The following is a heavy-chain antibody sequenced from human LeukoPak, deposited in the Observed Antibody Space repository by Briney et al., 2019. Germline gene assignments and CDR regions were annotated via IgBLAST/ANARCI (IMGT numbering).Heavy chain of an antibody. V-gene: IGHV3-23*01. CDR3: AREEGLLWFGELLQKYYYYYMDV. Sequence: GGSLRLSCAASGFTFSSYAMSWVRQAPGKGLEWVSAISGSGGSTYYADSVKGRFTISRDNAKNSLYLQMNSLRAEDTAVYYCAREEGLLWFGELLQKYYYYYMDVWGKGTTVTVSS. CDR1: GFTFSSYA. J-gene: IGHJ6*03. D-gene: IGHD3-10*01. CDR2: ISGSGGST.